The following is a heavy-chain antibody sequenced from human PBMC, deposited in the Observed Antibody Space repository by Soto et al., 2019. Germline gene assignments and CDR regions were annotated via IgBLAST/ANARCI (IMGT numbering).Heavy chain of an antibody. J-gene: IGHJ6*02. CDR1: GGTFSSYA. CDR3: ARERDRDTIFGVVTYGMDV. Sequence: SVNVSRKAYGGTFSSYAISWVRQAPGQGLEWTGGIIPICGTANYAQKFKGRVTITADKSTSTAYMELSSLISEDTAGYYCARERDRDTIFGVVTYGMDVWGQGTTVTVSS. CDR2: IIPICGTA. D-gene: IGHD3-3*01. V-gene: IGHV1-69*06.